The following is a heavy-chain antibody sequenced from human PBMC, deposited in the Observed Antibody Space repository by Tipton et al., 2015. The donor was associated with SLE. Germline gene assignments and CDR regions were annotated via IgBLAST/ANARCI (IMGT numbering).Heavy chain of an antibody. CDR1: GFTFRNYN. V-gene: IGHV3-11*04. Sequence: SLRLSCDASGFTFRNYNMRWIRQAPGKGLEWVAFISDSGSSIYYADSVKGRYTISRDNSKNTLYLQVNSVTGEDTARYYCAKDNKAAYGDYVDLWGEGTLVTVSS. CDR3: AKDNKAAYGDYVDL. CDR2: ISDSGSSI. J-gene: IGHJ1*01. D-gene: IGHD4-17*01.